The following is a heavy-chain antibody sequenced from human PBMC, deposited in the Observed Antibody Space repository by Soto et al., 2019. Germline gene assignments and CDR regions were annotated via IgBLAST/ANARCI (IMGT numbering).Heavy chain of an antibody. CDR3: AKVDIAAAPQGDDAFDI. V-gene: IGHV3-9*01. J-gene: IGHJ3*02. D-gene: IGHD6-13*01. CDR1: GFTFDDYA. Sequence: GGSLRLSCAASGFTFDDYAMHWVRQAPGKGLEWVSGISWNSGSIGYADSVKGRFTISRDNAKNSLYLQMNSLRAEDTALYYCAKVDIAAAPQGDDAFDIWGQGTMVTV. CDR2: ISWNSGSI.